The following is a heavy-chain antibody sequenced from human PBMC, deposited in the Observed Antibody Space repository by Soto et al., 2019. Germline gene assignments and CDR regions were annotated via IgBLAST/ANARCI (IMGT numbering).Heavy chain of an antibody. CDR3: ARRRKSIAARPFDY. CDR2: ISSSSSYI. Sequence: GGSLRLSCAASGFTFSSYSMNWVRQAPGKGLEWISSISSSSSYIYYADSVKGRFTISRDNAKNSLYLQMNSLRAEDTAAYYCARRRKSIAARPFDYWGQGTLVTVSS. CDR1: GFTFSSYS. J-gene: IGHJ4*02. V-gene: IGHV3-21*01. D-gene: IGHD6-6*01.